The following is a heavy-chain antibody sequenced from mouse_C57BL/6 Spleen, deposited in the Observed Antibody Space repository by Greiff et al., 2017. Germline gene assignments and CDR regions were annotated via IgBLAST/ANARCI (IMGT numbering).Heavy chain of an antibody. CDR1: GYTFTSYW. J-gene: IGHJ1*03. CDR2: INPSNGGT. D-gene: IGHD1-1*01. CDR3: ARYGSSYDWYFDV. Sequence: QVQLQQPGTELVKPGASVKLSCKASGYTFTSYWMHWVKQRPGQGLEWIGNINPSNGGTNYNEKFKSKATLTVDKSSGTAYMQLSSLTSEDSAVYYCARYGSSYDWYFDVWGTGTTVTVSS. V-gene: IGHV1-53*01.